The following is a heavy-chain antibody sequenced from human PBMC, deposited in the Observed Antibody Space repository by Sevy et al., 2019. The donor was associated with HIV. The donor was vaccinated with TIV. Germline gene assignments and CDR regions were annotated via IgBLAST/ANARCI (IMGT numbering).Heavy chain of an antibody. CDR1: GFTFSTYD. D-gene: IGHD3-16*01. V-gene: IGHV3-30*18. Sequence: GGSLRLSCAASGFTFSTYDMHWVRQAPGKGLEWVAIISHDGSYRYYADSVRGRFSMSRDNSNNIMYLQMNGPSIEDTALYYCAKNRPPGGSYFSRHGMDVWGRGTTVTVSS. CDR3: AKNRPPGGSYFSRHGMDV. J-gene: IGHJ6*02. CDR2: ISHDGSYR.